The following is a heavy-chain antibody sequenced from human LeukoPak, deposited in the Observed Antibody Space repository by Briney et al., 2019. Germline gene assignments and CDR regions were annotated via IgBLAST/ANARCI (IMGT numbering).Heavy chain of an antibody. J-gene: IGHJ4*02. CDR1: GGSISSSSSY. CDR2: IYYSGST. Sequence: PSEALSLTCTVSGGSISSSSSYWVWIRQPPGKGLEWIVTIYYSGSTYYNPSLKSRVTISVDTSKNKSSLKLSSVIAADTAVYYCARDTGPSGTAFDYWGQGTLVTVSS. CDR3: ARDTGPSGTAFDY. V-gene: IGHV4-39*07. D-gene: IGHD2-2*01.